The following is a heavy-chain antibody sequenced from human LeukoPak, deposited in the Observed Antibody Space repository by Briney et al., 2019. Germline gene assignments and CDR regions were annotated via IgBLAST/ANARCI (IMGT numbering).Heavy chain of an antibody. J-gene: IGHJ3*02. CDR3: ARGVLLQGRGAFDI. D-gene: IGHD2-15*01. V-gene: IGHV1-2*02. CDR2: INPNSGGT. Sequence: ASVKVSCKASGYTFGVYWIHWVRLVPGQALEWMGWINPNSGGTNFAQKFQGRVTMTRDTSITTVYMELSGLNSDDTAIYYCARGVLLQGRGAFDIWGQGTMLTVSS. CDR1: GYTFGVYW.